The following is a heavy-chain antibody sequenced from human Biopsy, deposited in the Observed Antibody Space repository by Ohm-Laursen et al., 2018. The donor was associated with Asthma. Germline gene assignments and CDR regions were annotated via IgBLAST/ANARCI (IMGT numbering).Heavy chain of an antibody. J-gene: IGHJ4*02. D-gene: IGHD2-2*01. CDR3: ARKAGSCISRTCYSLDF. CDR1: GGTFNTYV. CDR2: INSVFGTT. V-gene: IGHV1-69*13. Sequence: GASVTVSCKSLGGTFNTYVIGWVRQAPGQGLEWMGGINSVFGTTTYPQKFQDRATITADDSTSTVYMELSSLRSEDTAVYYCARKAGSCISRTCYSLDFWGQGTLVTVSS.